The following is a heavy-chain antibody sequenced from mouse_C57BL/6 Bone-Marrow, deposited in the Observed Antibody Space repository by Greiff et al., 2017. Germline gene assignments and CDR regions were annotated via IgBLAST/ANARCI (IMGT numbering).Heavy chain of an antibody. D-gene: IGHD1-1*01. CDR1: GFNIKDYY. CDR2: IDPEDGDT. Sequence: VQLQQSGAELVRPGASVKLSCTASGFNIKDYYMHWVKQRPEQGLEWIGRIDPEDGDTEYAPKFQGQATMTADTSSNTAYLQLSSLTSEDTAVYYCTTDRYYGSSYDYYAMDYWGQGTSVTVSS. J-gene: IGHJ4*01. CDR3: TTDRYYGSSYDYYAMDY. V-gene: IGHV14-1*01.